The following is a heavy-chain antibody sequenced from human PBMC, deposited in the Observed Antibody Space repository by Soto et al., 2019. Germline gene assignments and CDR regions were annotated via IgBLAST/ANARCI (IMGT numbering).Heavy chain of an antibody. D-gene: IGHD5-18*01. V-gene: IGHV1-69*13. CDR3: ARAGGYGYQGYYYMDV. J-gene: IGHJ6*03. CDR2: IIPIFGTA. CDR1: GGTFSSYA. Sequence: GASVKVSCKASGGTFSSYAISWVRQAPGQGLEWMGGIIPIFGTANYAQKFQGRVTITADESTSTAYMELSSLRSEDTAVYYCARAGGYGYQGYYYMDVWGKGTTVTVSS.